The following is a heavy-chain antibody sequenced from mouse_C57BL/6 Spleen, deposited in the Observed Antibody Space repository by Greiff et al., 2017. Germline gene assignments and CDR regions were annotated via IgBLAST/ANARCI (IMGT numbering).Heavy chain of an antibody. V-gene: IGHV1-64*01. CDR2: IHPNSGST. CDR3: ARGDPYYSSPFAY. Sequence: QVQLQQPGAELVKPGASVKLSCKASGYTFTSYWMHWVKQRPGQGLEWIGMIHPNSGSTNYNEKFKSKATLTVDKSSSTAYMPLSSLTSEDSAVYYCARGDPYYSSPFAYWGQGTLVTVSA. D-gene: IGHD2-5*01. CDR1: GYTFTSYW. J-gene: IGHJ3*01.